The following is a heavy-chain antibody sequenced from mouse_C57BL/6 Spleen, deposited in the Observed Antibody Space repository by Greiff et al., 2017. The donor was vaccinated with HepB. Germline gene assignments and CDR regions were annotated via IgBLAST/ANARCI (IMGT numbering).Heavy chain of an antibody. CDR1: GYTFTDYE. D-gene: IGHD1-1*01. V-gene: IGHV1-15*01. Sequence: VQLQQSGAELVRPGASVTLSCKASGYTFTDYEMHWVKQTPVHGLEWIGAIDPETGGTAYNQKFKGKAILTADKSSSTAYMELRSLTSEDSAVYYCTRSPPNYDGSSYGYFDVWGTGTTVTVSS. J-gene: IGHJ1*03. CDR2: IDPETGGT. CDR3: TRSPPNYDGSSYGYFDV.